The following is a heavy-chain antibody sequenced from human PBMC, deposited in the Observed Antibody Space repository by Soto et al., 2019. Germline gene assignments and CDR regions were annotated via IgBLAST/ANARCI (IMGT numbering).Heavy chain of an antibody. CDR2: INHSGST. CDR1: GGSFSGYY. Sequence: PSETLSLTCAVYGGSFSGYYGSWIRQPPGKGLEWIGEINHSGSTNYNPSLKSRVTISVDTSKNQFSLKLSSVTAADTAVYYCAGKRYYYYMDVWGKGTTVTVSS. CDR3: AGKRYYYYMDV. V-gene: IGHV4-34*01. J-gene: IGHJ6*03.